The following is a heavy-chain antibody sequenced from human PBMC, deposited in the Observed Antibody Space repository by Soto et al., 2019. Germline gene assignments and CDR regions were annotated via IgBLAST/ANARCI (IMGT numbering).Heavy chain of an antibody. CDR1: GFTFSNAW. Sequence: EVQLVESGGGLVKPGGSLRLSCAASGFTFSNAWMSWVRQAPGKGLEWVGRIKSKTDGGTTDYAAPVKGRFTISRDDSINTLYLQMNSLKTEDTAVYYCTTDSGCSGGSCYDSWGQGTLVTVSS. J-gene: IGHJ5*01. CDR3: TTDSGCSGGSCYDS. D-gene: IGHD2-15*01. V-gene: IGHV3-15*01. CDR2: IKSKTDGGTT.